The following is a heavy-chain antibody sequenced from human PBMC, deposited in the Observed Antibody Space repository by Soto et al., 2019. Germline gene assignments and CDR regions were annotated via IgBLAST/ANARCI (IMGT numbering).Heavy chain of an antibody. CDR3: ARDTNGLHY. D-gene: IGHD2-8*01. CDR2: INTDGSIT. V-gene: IGHV3-74*01. CDR1: GLIFSNYN. J-gene: IGHJ4*02. Sequence: GGSLRLSCAASGLIFSNYNMHWVRQAPGKGLVWVSRINTDGSITDYADSVKGRFTVSRDNAKNTMYLQMNSLTADDTAVYYCARDTNGLHYWGQGTLVTVSS.